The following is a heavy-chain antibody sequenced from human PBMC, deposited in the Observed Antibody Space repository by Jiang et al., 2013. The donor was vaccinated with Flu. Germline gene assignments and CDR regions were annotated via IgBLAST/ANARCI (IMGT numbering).Heavy chain of an antibody. Sequence: QSGAEVKKPGASVKVSCKVSGHTLTELSMHWVRQAPGKGLEWMGGFDPEDDETIYAQKFQGRVTMTEDTSTDTAYMELSSLKSEDTAVYYCAVFLTYYYDSSGYHNWFDPWGQGTLVTVSS. CDR1: GHTLTELS. V-gene: IGHV1-24*01. D-gene: IGHD3-22*01. CDR3: AVFLTYYYDSSGYHNWFDP. CDR2: FDPEDDET. J-gene: IGHJ5*02.